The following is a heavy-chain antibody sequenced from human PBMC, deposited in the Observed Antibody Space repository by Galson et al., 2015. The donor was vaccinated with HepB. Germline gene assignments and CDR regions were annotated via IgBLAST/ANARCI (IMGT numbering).Heavy chain of an antibody. CDR2: INAGNGNT. J-gene: IGHJ4*02. CDR1: GYTFTSYA. D-gene: IGHD6-19*01. V-gene: IGHV1-3*01. CDR3: ARGTSSGWNPYYFDY. Sequence: SVKVSCKASGYTFTSYAMHWVRQAPGQRLEWMGWINAGNGNTKYSQKFQGRVTITRDTSASTAYMELSSLRSEDTAVYYCARGTSSGWNPYYFDYWGQGTLVTVSS.